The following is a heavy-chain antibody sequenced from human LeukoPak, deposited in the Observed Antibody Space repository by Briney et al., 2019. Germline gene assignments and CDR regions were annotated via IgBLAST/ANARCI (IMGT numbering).Heavy chain of an antibody. Sequence: AVKVSCKASGCTFSSYSSIRVRQAPGPPREGIGRIIPILGIANYAQKFQGRVTITADKSTSTAYMELSSLRSEDTAVFYCARGHQPPYYGMDVWGQGTTVTVSS. V-gene: IGHV1-69*02. J-gene: IGHJ6*02. CDR2: IIPILGIA. CDR1: GCTFSSYS. CDR3: ARGHQPPYYGMDV.